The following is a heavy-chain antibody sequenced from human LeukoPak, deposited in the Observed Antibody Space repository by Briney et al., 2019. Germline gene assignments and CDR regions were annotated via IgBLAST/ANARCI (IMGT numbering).Heavy chain of an antibody. V-gene: IGHV3-48*04. J-gene: IGHJ3*02. D-gene: IGHD4-17*01. CDR1: GFTFSSYG. CDR3: ARGTTVTEHDAFDI. CDR2: ISSSGSTI. Sequence: AGGSLRLSCAASGFTFSSYGMHWVRQAPGKGLEWVSYISSSGSTIYYADSVKGRFTISRDNAKNSLYLQMNSLRAGDTAVYYCARGTTVTEHDAFDIWGQGTMVTVSS.